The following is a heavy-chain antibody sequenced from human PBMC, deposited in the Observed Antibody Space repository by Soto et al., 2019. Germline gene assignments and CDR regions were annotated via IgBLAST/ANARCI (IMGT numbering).Heavy chain of an antibody. Sequence: XECLRLSCAASGFTFSIYFVHWVRQVPGEGLVWVSRMSGDVKTISYADSVKGRFTISRDNAKNTLYLQMNSLRVEDTAVYYCARTYVPGIAGFDPWGQGTLVTVSS. J-gene: IGHJ5*02. V-gene: IGHV3-74*01. CDR3: ARTYVPGIAGFDP. D-gene: IGHD1-1*01. CDR2: MSGDVKTI. CDR1: GFTFSIYF.